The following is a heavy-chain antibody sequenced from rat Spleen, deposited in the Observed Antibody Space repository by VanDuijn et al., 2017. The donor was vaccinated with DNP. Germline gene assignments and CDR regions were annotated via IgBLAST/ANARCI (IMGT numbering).Heavy chain of an antibody. Sequence: EVQLVESGGGLVQPGRSLKLSCAASGFTFSNYYMAWVRQAPTKGLEWVASISTGGGNTYYRDSVKGRFTISRDNAESTLNLQMNSLRSEDTATYYCVKDGYGGYRFDYWGQGVMVTVSS. J-gene: IGHJ2*01. CDR2: ISTGGGNT. CDR3: VKDGYGGYRFDY. V-gene: IGHV5-25*01. CDR1: GFTFSNYY. D-gene: IGHD1-11*01.